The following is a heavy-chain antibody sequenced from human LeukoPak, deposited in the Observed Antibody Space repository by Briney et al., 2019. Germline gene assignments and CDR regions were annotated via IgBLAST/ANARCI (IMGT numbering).Heavy chain of an antibody. CDR2: IYTSEST. J-gene: IGHJ4*02. D-gene: IGHD4-17*01. CDR1: GGSISSSNYY. Sequence: SETLSLTCSVSGGSISSSNYYWSWIRQPAGKGLEWIGRIYTSESTNYNPSLKSRVTISVDTSRNQFSLKLSSVTAADTAVYYCARAKRYGDYFDYWGQGTLVTVSS. V-gene: IGHV4-61*02. CDR3: ARAKRYGDYFDY.